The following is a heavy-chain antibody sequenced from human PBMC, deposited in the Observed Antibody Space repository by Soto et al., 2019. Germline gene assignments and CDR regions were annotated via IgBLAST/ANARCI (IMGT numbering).Heavy chain of an antibody. CDR2: IYPGDSDT. D-gene: IGHD3-16*01. Sequence: EVQLVQSGAEVRSPGESLQISCKGSGYSFSTHWVAWVRQMPGKGLEWMGIIYPGDSDTRYSPSLQGQVTISADKSSATTYLQWSSLQASDTAMYYCARSQFEYIWGTSGYFDSWGQGTLVTVSS. CDR3: ARSQFEYIWGTSGYFDS. V-gene: IGHV5-51*01. CDR1: GYSFSTHW. J-gene: IGHJ4*02.